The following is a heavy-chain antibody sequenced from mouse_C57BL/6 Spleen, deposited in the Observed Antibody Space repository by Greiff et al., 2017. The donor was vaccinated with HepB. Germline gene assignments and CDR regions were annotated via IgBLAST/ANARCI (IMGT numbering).Heavy chain of an antibody. Sequence: QVQLQQPGAELVRPGPSVKLSCKASGYTFTSYWMHWVKQRPGQGLEWIGVIDPSDSYTNYNQKFKGKATLTVDTSSSTAYMQLSSLTSEDSAVYYCASGVYYDSFAYWGQGTLVTVSA. V-gene: IGHV1-59*01. CDR3: ASGVYYDSFAY. CDR2: IDPSDSYT. CDR1: GYTFTSYW. D-gene: IGHD2-4*01. J-gene: IGHJ3*01.